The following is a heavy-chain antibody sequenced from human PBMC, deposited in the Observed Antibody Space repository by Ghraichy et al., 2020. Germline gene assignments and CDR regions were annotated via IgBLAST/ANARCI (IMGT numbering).Heavy chain of an antibody. J-gene: IGHJ3*02. D-gene: IGHD2-8*01. CDR1: GFAFSSYW. CDR2: IQPDGTKK. Sequence: GGSLRLSCAASGFAFSSYWMHWVRQAPGKGLEWVANIQPDGTKKDYVDSVKGRFTISRDNAKNSLYLQMSSLRAEDTALYYCARDSTYAESDVWYDAFDIWGQGTMVTVSS. CDR3: ARDSTYAESDVWYDAFDI. V-gene: IGHV3-7*01.